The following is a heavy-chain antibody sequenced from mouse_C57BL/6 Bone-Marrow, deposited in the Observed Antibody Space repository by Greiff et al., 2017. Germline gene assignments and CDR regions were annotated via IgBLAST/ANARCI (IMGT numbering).Heavy chain of an antibody. V-gene: IGHV1-61*01. J-gene: IGHJ3*01. CDR2: IYPSDSET. CDR3: ARDYYGSSFPFAY. CDR1: GYTFTSYW. D-gene: IGHD1-1*01. Sequence: QVQLQQPGAELVRPGSSVKLSCKASGYTFTSYWMDWVKQRPGQGLEWIGNIYPSDSETHYNQKFKDKATLTVDKSSSTAYMQLSSLTSEDSAVYYCARDYYGSSFPFAYWGQWTLVTVSA.